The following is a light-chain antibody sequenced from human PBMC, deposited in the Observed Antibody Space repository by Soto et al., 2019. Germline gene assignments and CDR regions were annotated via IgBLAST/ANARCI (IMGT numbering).Light chain of an antibody. CDR2: DAS. CDR1: QSFSSY. V-gene: IGKV3-11*01. Sequence: EIVLTQSPAPLSLSPGERATLSCRASQSFSSYLAWYQQKPGQAPRLLIYDASNRATGIPARFSGSGSGTDCTLAISSLEPEDFAVYYGQQRGKWLLTVGGGTKVEIK. CDR3: QQRGKWLLT. J-gene: IGKJ4*01.